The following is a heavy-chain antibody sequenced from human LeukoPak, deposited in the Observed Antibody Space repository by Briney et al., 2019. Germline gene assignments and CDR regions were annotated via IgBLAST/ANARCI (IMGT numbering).Heavy chain of an antibody. D-gene: IGHD2-21*02. CDR2: ISAYNGNT. CDR1: GYTFTSYG. CDR3: ARTPYCGGDCMGPFDY. J-gene: IGHJ4*02. Sequence: ASVKVSCKASGYTFTSYGISWVRQAPGQGLEWMGWISAYNGNTNYAQKLQGRVTMTTDTSTSTAYMELRSLRSDDTAVYYRARTPYCGGDCMGPFDYWGQGTLVTVSS. V-gene: IGHV1-18*01.